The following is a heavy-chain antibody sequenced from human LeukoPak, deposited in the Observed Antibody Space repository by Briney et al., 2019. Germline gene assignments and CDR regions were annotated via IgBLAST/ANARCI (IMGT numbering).Heavy chain of an antibody. CDR1: GFTVSSNY. D-gene: IGHD4-17*01. Sequence: GGSLRLSCAASGFTVSSNYMSWVRQAPGKGLEWVSVIYSGGSTYYADSVKGRFTISRDNSKNTLFLQMNSLRAEDTAVYYCARGSNTVTEFDYWGQGTVVTVSS. CDR3: ARGSNTVTEFDY. J-gene: IGHJ4*02. V-gene: IGHV3-53*01. CDR2: IYSGGST.